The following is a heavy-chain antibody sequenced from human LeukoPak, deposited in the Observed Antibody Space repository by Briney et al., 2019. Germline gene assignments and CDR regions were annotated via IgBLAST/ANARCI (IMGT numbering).Heavy chain of an antibody. D-gene: IGHD2-2*01. J-gene: IGHJ4*02. CDR2: IRSDGGIK. V-gene: IGHV3-30*02. Sequence: GGSLRLSCAASGFTFSSYGMHWVRQAPGKGLEWVAFIRSDGGIKYYADSVKGRFTTSRDNSKNTLYLQVNSLRAEDTAVYFCAKDVPAAYFDYWGQGTLVTVSP. CDR3: AKDVPAAYFDY. CDR1: GFTFSSYG.